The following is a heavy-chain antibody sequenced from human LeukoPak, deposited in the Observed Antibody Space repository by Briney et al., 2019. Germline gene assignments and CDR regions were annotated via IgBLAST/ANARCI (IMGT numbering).Heavy chain of an antibody. Sequence: ASVKVSCKASGYTFTSYWIQWVRQAPGQGLEWMGLINPDGGSTAYAHRFQGRVIMTRDTSTSTAYMDLSSLRSEDTAVYHCARAPRNSSTMLDFWGQGTLVTVSS. CDR3: ARAPRNSSTMLDF. D-gene: IGHD1-14*01. J-gene: IGHJ4*02. CDR2: INPDGGST. CDR1: GYTFTSYW. V-gene: IGHV1-46*01.